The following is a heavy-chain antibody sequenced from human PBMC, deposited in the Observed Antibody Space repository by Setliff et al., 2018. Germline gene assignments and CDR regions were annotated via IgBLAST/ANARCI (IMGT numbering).Heavy chain of an antibody. CDR3: ARDRGSNNSPEDFDY. J-gene: IGHJ4*02. CDR1: RGSINSHY. D-gene: IGHD1-1*01. Sequence: SETLSLTCTVSRGSINSHYWSWIRQPAGKGLEWIGRIFGSGSTNYNPSLKSRVTMSIDTSKDQFFLKVRSVTAADTAVYYCARDRGSNNSPEDFDYWGLGTLVTVSS. V-gene: IGHV4-4*07. CDR2: IFGSGST.